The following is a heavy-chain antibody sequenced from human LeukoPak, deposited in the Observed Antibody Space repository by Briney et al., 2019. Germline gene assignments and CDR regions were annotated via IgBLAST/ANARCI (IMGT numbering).Heavy chain of an antibody. J-gene: IGHJ4*02. CDR3: AKEDFASGTRFDY. Sequence: GGSLRLSCAASGFTFSSYAMSWVRRAPGRGPEWVSVIRGSGGSTYYADSVKGRFTISRDNSKNTLYLQMNSLRAEDTAEYYCAKEDFASGTRFDYWGQGTLVTVSS. CDR1: GFTFSSYA. V-gene: IGHV3-23*01. D-gene: IGHD3-10*01. CDR2: IRGSGGST.